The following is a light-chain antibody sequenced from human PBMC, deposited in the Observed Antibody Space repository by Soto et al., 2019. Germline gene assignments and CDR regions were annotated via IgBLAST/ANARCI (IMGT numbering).Light chain of an antibody. CDR1: QSISSS. V-gene: IGKV3-15*01. CDR3: QQYNAWPGT. Sequence: EIVMTRFPATLSVSPGQRATLSCRASQSISSSLAWYQQKPGQAPRLLIYAAYTRATGIQARFSGSGSGTHFTLTISSLQSEDFGTYYCQQYNAWPGTFGQGTKVDIK. CDR2: AAY. J-gene: IGKJ1*01.